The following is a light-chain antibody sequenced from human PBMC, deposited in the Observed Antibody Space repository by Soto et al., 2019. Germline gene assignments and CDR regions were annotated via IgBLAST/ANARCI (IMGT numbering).Light chain of an antibody. V-gene: IGLV1-44*01. CDR3: AAWDDSLNGWV. CDR1: RSNIRSNT. Sequence: QSVLTQPPSASGTPGQRVTISCSGSRSNIRSNTVTWYQQLPGTAPKLLIYSNNQRPSGVPDRFFGSKSGTSASLAISGLQSEDEADYYCAAWDDSLNGWVFGGGTQLTV. J-gene: IGLJ3*02. CDR2: SNN.